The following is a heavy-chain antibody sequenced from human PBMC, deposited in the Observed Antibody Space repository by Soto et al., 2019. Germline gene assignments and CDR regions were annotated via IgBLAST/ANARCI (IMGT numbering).Heavy chain of an antibody. CDR2: MNPNSGNT. J-gene: IGHJ6*02. CDR1: GYTFTSYD. CDR3: ARPIYDILTGYYYYYGMDV. Sequence: ASVKVSCKASGYTFTSYDINWVRQATGQGLEWMGWMNPNSGNTGYAQKFQGRVTMTRNTSISTAYMELSSLRSEDTAVYYCARPIYDILTGYYYYYGMDVWGQGTTVTVSS. D-gene: IGHD3-9*01. V-gene: IGHV1-8*01.